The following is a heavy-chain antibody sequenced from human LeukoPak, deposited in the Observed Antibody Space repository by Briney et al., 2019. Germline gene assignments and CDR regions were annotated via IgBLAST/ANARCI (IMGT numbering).Heavy chain of an antibody. D-gene: IGHD7-27*01. CDR2: MNPNSGNT. CDR1: GYTFTSYD. CDR3: AREGTGDQDYYYYGMDV. Sequence: GASVKVSCKASGYTFTSYDINWVRQATGQGLEWMGWMNPNSGNTGYAQKFRGRVTMTRNTSISTAYMELSSLRSEDTAVYYCAREGTGDQDYYYYGMDVWGQGTTVTVSS. V-gene: IGHV1-8*01. J-gene: IGHJ6*02.